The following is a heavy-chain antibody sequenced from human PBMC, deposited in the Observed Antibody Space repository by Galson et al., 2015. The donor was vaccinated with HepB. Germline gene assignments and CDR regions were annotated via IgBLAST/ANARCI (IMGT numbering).Heavy chain of an antibody. CDR2: ISWNSGSI. Sequence: SLRLSCAASGFTFDDYAMHWVRQAPGKGLEWVSGISWNSGSIGYADSVKGRFTISRDNAKNSLYLQMNSLRSEDTAVYYCAGSIAARAFFDYWGQGTLVTVSS. D-gene: IGHD6-6*01. V-gene: IGHV3-9*01. CDR3: AGSIAARAFFDY. CDR1: GFTFDDYA. J-gene: IGHJ4*02.